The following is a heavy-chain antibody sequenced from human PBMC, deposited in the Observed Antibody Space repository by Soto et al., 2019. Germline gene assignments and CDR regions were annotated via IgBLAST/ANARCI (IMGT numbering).Heavy chain of an antibody. D-gene: IGHD5-12*01. J-gene: IGHJ6*02. CDR1: GGTFSSYA. CDR3: ARSYSGYDLTSYYYYGMDV. Sequence: ASVKVSCKASGGTFSSYAISWVRQAPGQGLEWMGGIIPIFGTANYAQKFQGRVTITADESTSTAYMELSSLRSEDTAVYYCARSYSGYDLTSYYYYGMDVWGQGTTVTVSS. CDR2: IIPIFGTA. V-gene: IGHV1-69*13.